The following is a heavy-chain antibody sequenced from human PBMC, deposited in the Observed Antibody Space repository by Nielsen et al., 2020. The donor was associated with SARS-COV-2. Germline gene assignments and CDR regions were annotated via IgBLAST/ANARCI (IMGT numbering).Heavy chain of an antibody. CDR1: GFTLSGYG. Sequence: GGSLRLSCAASGFTLSGYGMTWVRQAPGKGLEWVAVIWYDGSNKYYADSVKGRFTISRDNSKNTLYLQMNSLRAEDTAVYYCARESSIAVAGTGLDYWGQGTLVTVSS. J-gene: IGHJ4*02. D-gene: IGHD6-19*01. V-gene: IGHV3-33*08. CDR2: IWYDGSNK. CDR3: ARESSIAVAGTGLDY.